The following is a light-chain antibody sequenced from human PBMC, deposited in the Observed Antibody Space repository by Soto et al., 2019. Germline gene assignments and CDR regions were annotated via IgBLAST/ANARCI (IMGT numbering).Light chain of an antibody. CDR2: GAS. CDR1: QSVRTN. Sequence: EIVMTQYPATLSVSPGETVTLSCRASQSVRTNLAWYQHKPGQSPRLLIYGASHRASGFPARFSGSGSGTEFTLSISSLPSEDFSVYYCQQYNDNWPTFGQGNKVEIK. V-gene: IGKV3-15*01. J-gene: IGKJ1*01. CDR3: QQYNDNWPT.